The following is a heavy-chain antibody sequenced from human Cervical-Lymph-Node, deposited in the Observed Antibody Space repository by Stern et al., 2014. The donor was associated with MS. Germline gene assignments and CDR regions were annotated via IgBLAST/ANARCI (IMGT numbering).Heavy chain of an antibody. V-gene: IGHV4-31*03. CDR3: ARVAYDFWSGYYPFDY. CDR1: GGSISSGGYY. Sequence: QVQLQESGPGLVKPSQTLSLTCTVSGGSISSGGYYWSWIRQHPGKGLEWIGYIYYSGSTYYNPALKSRVTISGDTSNNQFSLKLSSVTAADTALYYCARVAYDFWSGYYPFDYWGQGTLVTVSS. CDR2: IYYSGST. D-gene: IGHD3-3*01. J-gene: IGHJ4*02.